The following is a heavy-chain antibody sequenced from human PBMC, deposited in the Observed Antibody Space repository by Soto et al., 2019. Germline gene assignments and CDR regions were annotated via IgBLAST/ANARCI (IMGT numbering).Heavy chain of an antibody. Sequence: PGGSLRLSCAVSGFTFDDYGMSWVRQAPGKGLEWIGRVRSKANTYATAYGASMKGKFTISRDDSENTAFLQMNSLKAEDTAVYFCTRQRLLWGPFDYWGQGTPVTVSS. V-gene: IGHV3-73*01. D-gene: IGHD3-10*01. CDR2: VRSKANTYAT. CDR3: TRQRLLWGPFDY. J-gene: IGHJ4*02. CDR1: GFTFDDYG.